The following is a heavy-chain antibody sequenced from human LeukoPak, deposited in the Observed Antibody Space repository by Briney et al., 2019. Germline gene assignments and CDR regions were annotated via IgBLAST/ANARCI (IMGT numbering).Heavy chain of an antibody. Sequence: TGGSLRLSCAASGFTFSSYAMHWVRQAPGKGLEWVAVISYDGSNKYYADSVKGRFTISRDNSKNTLYLQMNSLRAEDTAVYYCARDRDLGRITIFGVVAYYYGMDVWGQGTRSPSP. CDR2: ISYDGSNK. D-gene: IGHD3-3*01. J-gene: IGHJ6*02. V-gene: IGHV3-30-3*01. CDR1: GFTFSSYA. CDR3: ARDRDLGRITIFGVVAYYYGMDV.